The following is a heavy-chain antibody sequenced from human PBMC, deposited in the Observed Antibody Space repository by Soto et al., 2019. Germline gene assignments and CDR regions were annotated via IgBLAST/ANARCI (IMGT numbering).Heavy chain of an antibody. V-gene: IGHV6-1*01. D-gene: IGHD1-26*01. Sequence: PSETLSLTCVISGDSVSINTAAWNWIRQSPSRGLEWLGRTYYRSKWYNDYEVFVKSRITINPDTTKNQFSLQLDSVTPEDTAVYYCARVSSGSNYRKADYYYYGIDVWGQGTTVTVSS. CDR1: GDSVSINTAA. CDR2: TYYRSKWYN. J-gene: IGHJ6*02. CDR3: ARVSSGSNYRKADYYYYGIDV.